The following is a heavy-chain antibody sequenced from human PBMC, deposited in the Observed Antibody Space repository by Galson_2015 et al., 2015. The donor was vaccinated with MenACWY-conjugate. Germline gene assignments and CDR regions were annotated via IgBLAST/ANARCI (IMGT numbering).Heavy chain of an antibody. V-gene: IGHV3-7*03. Sequence: SLRLSCAASGFTFSDNWMSWVRQAPGRGLEWVANIKHDGSANYYMDPVKRRFTISRDNAKNSLYLQMNSLSAEDTAVYHCAKARPPLHYGGDSKSNWYFDLWGRGTLVTVSS. CDR3: AKARPPLHYGGDSKSNWYFDL. D-gene: IGHD4-23*01. CDR1: GFTFSDNW. J-gene: IGHJ2*01. CDR2: IKHDGSAN.